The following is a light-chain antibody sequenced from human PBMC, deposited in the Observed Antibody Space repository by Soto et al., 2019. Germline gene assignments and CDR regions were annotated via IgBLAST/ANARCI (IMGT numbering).Light chain of an antibody. CDR3: QQSYRTPYT. CDR2: AAS. V-gene: IGKV1-39*01. CDR1: QGISTY. J-gene: IGKJ2*01. Sequence: DIQMTQSPSSLSASVGDRVTITCRARQGISTYLIWYQQRQGKAPKLLIYAASNLVSGVPSKFSGSGSGTEFTLTSSSLQPEDFATYYCQQSYRTPYTFGQATKLETK.